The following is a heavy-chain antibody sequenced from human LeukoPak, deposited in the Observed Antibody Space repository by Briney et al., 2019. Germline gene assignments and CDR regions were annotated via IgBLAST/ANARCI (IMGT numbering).Heavy chain of an antibody. Sequence: GGSLRLSCAASGFTFSSYAMSWVRQAPGKGLEGVSAISGSGGSTYYADSVKGRFTISRDNSKNTLYLQMNSLRAEDTAVYYCAKGSAVTLIEPWDYWGQGTLVTVSS. J-gene: IGHJ4*02. CDR1: GFTFSSYA. CDR2: ISGSGGST. CDR3: AKGSAVTLIEPWDY. V-gene: IGHV3-23*01. D-gene: IGHD4-17*01.